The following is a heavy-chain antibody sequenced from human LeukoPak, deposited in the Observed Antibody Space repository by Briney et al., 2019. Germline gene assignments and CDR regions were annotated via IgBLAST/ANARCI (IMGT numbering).Heavy chain of an antibody. CDR1: GFTFSSYS. CDR3: ARVRYSGSYYGMDV. V-gene: IGHV3-21*01. J-gene: IGHJ6*02. D-gene: IGHD1-26*01. Sequence: GGSLRLSCAASGFTFSSYSMNWVRQAPGKGLEWVSSISSRSSYIYYADSVKGRFTISRDNAKNSLYLQMNSLRAEDTAVYYCARVRYSGSYYGMDVWGQGTTVTVSS. CDR2: ISSRSSYI.